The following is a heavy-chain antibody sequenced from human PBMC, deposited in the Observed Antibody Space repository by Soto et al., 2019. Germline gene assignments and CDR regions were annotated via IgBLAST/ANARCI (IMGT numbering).Heavy chain of an antibody. J-gene: IGHJ4*02. CDR3: AKEILRFFYWFLPNLDQPYF. V-gene: IGHV3-23*01. D-gene: IGHD3-9*01. CDR1: GFTFSSYA. Sequence: GGSLRLSCAASGFTFSSYAMSWVRQAPGKGLEWVSAISGSGGSTYYADSVKGRFTISRDNSKNTLYLQMNSLRAEDTAVYYCAKEILRFFYWFLPNLDQPYFWGQGSLDIVSA. CDR2: ISGSGGST.